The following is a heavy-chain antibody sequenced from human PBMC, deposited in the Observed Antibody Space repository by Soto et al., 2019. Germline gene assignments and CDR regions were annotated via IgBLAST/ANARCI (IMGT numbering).Heavy chain of an antibody. CDR3: ARVMEYSSSSRWFDP. V-gene: IGHV4-4*02. CDR1: GGSISSSNW. CDR2: IYHSGST. Sequence: SETLSLTCAVSGGSISSSNWWSWVRQPPGKGLEWIGEIYHSGSTNYNPSLKSRVTISVDKSKNQFSLKLSSVTAADTAVYYCARVMEYSSSSRWFDPWGQGTLVTVSS. J-gene: IGHJ5*02. D-gene: IGHD6-6*01.